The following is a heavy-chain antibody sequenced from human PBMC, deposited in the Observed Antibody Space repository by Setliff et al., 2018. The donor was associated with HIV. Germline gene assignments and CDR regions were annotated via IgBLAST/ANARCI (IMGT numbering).Heavy chain of an antibody. D-gene: IGHD5-12*01. CDR1: GVSISDHY. CDR2: FYTSGST. J-gene: IGHJ6*02. CDR3: AREIWGQVAHVPYGMDV. Sequence: LSLTCFVSGVSISDHYWSWIRQPAGKGLEWIGRFYTSGSTNYNPSLKSRVTMSVDTSKNQFSLKVRYVTAADTAIYYCAREIWGQVAHVPYGMDVWGQGTTVTVAS. V-gene: IGHV4-4*07.